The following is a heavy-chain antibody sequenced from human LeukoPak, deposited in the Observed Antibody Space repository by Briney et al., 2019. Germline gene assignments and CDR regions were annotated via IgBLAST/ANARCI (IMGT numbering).Heavy chain of an antibody. CDR1: GFTFSSYS. Sequence: GGSLRLSCAASGFTFSSYSMNWVRQAPGKGLEWVSSISGSSTYISYADSVKGRFTISRDNAKNSLYLQVISLRAEDTAVYYCARGPSIAARYDAFDIWGQGTMVTVSS. CDR2: ISGSSTYI. D-gene: IGHD6-6*01. CDR3: ARGPSIAARYDAFDI. J-gene: IGHJ3*02. V-gene: IGHV3-21*01.